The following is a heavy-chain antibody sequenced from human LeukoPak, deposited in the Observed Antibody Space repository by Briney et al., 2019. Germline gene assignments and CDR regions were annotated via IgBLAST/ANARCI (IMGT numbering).Heavy chain of an antibody. CDR3: ARDYYGSGSPYYYYGMDV. D-gene: IGHD3-10*01. J-gene: IGHJ6*02. CDR1: GGTFSSYA. Sequence: ASVKVSCKASGGTFSSYAISWVRQAPGQGLEWMGGIIPIFGTANYAQRFQGRVTITADESTSTAYMELSSLRSEDTAVYYCARDYYGSGSPYYYYGMDVWGQGTTVTVSS. CDR2: IIPIFGTA. V-gene: IGHV1-69*13.